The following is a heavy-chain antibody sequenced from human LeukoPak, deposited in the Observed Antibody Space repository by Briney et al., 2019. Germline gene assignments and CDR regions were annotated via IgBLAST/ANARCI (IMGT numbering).Heavy chain of an antibody. CDR1: VGPISSYY. CDR2: IHYRGST. J-gene: IGHJ4*02. D-gene: IGHD5-18*01. CDR3: ARSVLGYSYGLHIDY. V-gene: IGHV4-59*01. Sequence: SEALSPTCTAHVGPISSYYWSWIRQPPGKVLEWIGYIHYRGSTNYNPSLKSRVTISVDTSKNQFSLKLSSLTAADTAVYYCARSVLGYSYGLHIDYWGQGTLVTVSS.